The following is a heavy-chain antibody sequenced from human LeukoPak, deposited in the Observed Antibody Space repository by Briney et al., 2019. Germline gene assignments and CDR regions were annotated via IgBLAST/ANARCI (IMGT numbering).Heavy chain of an antibody. CDR2: IYYSGST. V-gene: IGHV4-59*11. J-gene: IGHJ4*02. Sequence: SETLSLTCTVSGGSISSHYWSWIRQPPGKGLEGIGYIYYSGSTNYNPSLKSRVTISVDTSKNQFSLRLSSVTAADTAVYYCARFGIVGATSDYWGQGTLVTVSS. CDR1: GGSISSHY. CDR3: ARFGIVGATSDY. D-gene: IGHD1-26*01.